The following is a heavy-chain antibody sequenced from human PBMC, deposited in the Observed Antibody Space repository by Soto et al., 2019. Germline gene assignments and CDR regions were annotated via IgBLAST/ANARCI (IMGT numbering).Heavy chain of an antibody. CDR2: IYYSGGT. CDR1: GGSISSYY. CDR3: ARGFLSTVTTRYYYYYYGMDV. J-gene: IGHJ6*02. Sequence: PSETLSLTCTVAGGSISSYYWSWIRQPPGKGLEXIGYIYYSGGTKYNPSLESRVTISVGPSKKQFSLKLSAVTAADTAVYYCARGFLSTVTTRYYYYYYGMDVSGQGTTVTVSS. D-gene: IGHD4-17*01. V-gene: IGHV4-59*12.